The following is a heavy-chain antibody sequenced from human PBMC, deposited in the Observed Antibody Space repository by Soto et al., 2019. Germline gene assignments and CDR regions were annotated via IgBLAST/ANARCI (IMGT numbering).Heavy chain of an antibody. CDR1: GFTFDDYA. V-gene: IGHV3-9*01. CDR3: GKSPGGYYYGMDV. CDR2: ISWNSNNI. D-gene: IGHD1-1*01. J-gene: IGHJ6*02. Sequence: EVELVESGGGLVQSGRSLRLSCAASGFTFDDYAMHWVRQVPGKGLEWVSGISWNSNNIGYADSVKGRFTISRDNAKNSLYLQLISLRAEDTALYYCGKSPGGYYYGMDVWGQGTTVTVFS.